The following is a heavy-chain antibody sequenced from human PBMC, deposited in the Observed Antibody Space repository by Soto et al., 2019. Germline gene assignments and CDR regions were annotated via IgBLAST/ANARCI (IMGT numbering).Heavy chain of an antibody. J-gene: IGHJ4*02. CDR1: GYTFADYG. Sequence: ASVKVSCKASGYTFADYGITWVRQAPGQGLEWMGWISASNGYTNYAQNLQDRVSMTTDTSTGTAYMELRSLRSDDTAIHYCARCGAAVTRLFDCWGQGTQVTVSS. D-gene: IGHD4-17*01. CDR2: ISASNGYT. CDR3: ARCGAAVTRLFDC. V-gene: IGHV1-18*01.